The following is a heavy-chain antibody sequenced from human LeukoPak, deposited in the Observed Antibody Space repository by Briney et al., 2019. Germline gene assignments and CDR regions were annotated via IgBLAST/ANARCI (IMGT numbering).Heavy chain of an antibody. CDR1: GFTFSSYW. CDR3: ARDSTPYTSDCYYDAFDV. D-gene: IGHD6-19*01. CDR2: IKRDGSKE. V-gene: IGHV3-7*01. J-gene: IGHJ3*01. Sequence: GGSLRLSCAASGFTFSSYWMTWVRQAPGKGLDWVANIKRDGSKENYVDSVKGRFTISRDNAEDSLFLQMNSLRAEDTAVYYCARDSTPYTSDCYYDAFDVWGPGTMVTVSS.